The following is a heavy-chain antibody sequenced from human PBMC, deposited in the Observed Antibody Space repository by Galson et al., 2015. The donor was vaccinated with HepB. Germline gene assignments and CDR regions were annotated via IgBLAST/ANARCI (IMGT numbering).Heavy chain of an antibody. CDR2: INTNTGNP. Sequence: SVKVSCKASGYTFTSYAMNWVRQAPGQGLEWMGWINTNTGNPTYAQGFTGRFVFSLDTSVSTAYLQISSLKAEDTAVYYCARVEGVTYYYDSSGYYSPNTDAFDIWGQGTMVTVSS. J-gene: IGHJ3*02. CDR1: GYTFTSYA. CDR3: ARVEGVTYYYDSSGYYSPNTDAFDI. V-gene: IGHV7-4-1*02. D-gene: IGHD3-22*01.